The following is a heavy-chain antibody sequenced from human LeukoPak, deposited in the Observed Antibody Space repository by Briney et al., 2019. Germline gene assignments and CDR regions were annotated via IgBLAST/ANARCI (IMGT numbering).Heavy chain of an antibody. V-gene: IGHV4-4*07. CDR3: ARAKYSSSWYGNWFDP. Sequence: PSETLSLTCTVSGGSISSYYWSWIRQPAGKGLEWIGRIYTSGSTNYNPSLKSRVTMSVDTSKNQFSLKLGSVTAADTAVYYCARAKYSSSWYGNWFDPWGQGTLVTVSS. J-gene: IGHJ5*02. D-gene: IGHD6-13*01. CDR2: IYTSGST. CDR1: GGSISSYY.